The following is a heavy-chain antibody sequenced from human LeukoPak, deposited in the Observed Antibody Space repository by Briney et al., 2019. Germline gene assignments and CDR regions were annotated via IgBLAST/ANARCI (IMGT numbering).Heavy chain of an antibody. J-gene: IGHJ4*02. CDR1: GFTFSSYA. D-gene: IGHD5-18*01. Sequence: GGSLRLSCAASGFTFSSYAMSWVRQAPGKGLEWVSAISGSGGSTYYADSVKGRFTISRDNSKNTLYLQMNSLRAEDTALYYCAKDIEGYSYGPTHFDYWGQGTLVTVSS. CDR3: AKDIEGYSYGPTHFDY. CDR2: ISGSGGST. V-gene: IGHV3-23*01.